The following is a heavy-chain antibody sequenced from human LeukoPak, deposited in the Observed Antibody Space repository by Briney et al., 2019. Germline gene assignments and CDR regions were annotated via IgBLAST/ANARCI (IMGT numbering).Heavy chain of an antibody. Sequence: SETLSLTCAVSGVSISSSNWWSGGRQPPGEGLEWIGEIYHSGSTNYNPSLKSRVTISVDKSKNQFSLKLSSVTAADTAVYYCARDKWELFYFDYWGQGTLVTVSS. CDR1: GVSISSSNW. CDR3: ARDKWELFYFDY. D-gene: IGHD1-26*01. CDR2: IYHSGST. V-gene: IGHV4-4*02. J-gene: IGHJ4*02.